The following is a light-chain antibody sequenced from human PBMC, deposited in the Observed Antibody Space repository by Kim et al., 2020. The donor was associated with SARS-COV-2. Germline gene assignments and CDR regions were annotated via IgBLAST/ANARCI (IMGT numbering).Light chain of an antibody. CDR3: QQSYSTPWT. CDR1: QSISSY. J-gene: IGKJ1*01. V-gene: IGKV1-39*01. Sequence: ASVGDRVTITCRASQSISSYLNWYQQKPGKAPKLLIYAASRLQSGVPSRFSGSGSGTDFTLTFSSLQPEDFATYYCQQSYSTPWTFDQGTKVDIK. CDR2: AAS.